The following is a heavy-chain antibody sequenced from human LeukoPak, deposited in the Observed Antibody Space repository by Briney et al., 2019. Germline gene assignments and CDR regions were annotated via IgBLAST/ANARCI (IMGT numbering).Heavy chain of an antibody. CDR1: GFTFNSYS. D-gene: IGHD3-10*01. J-gene: IGHJ4*02. CDR3: ARRRGYYFDY. V-gene: IGHV3-48*04. Sequence: GGSLRLSCAASGFTFNSYSMNWVRQAPGKGLEWVSYISSGSSTKYYADSVKGRFTISRDNAKNSLYLQMNSLRAEDTAVYYCARRRGYYFDYWGQGTLVTVSS. CDR2: ISSGSSTK.